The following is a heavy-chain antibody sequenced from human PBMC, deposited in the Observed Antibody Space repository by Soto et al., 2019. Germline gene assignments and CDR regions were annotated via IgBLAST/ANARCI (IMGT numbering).Heavy chain of an antibody. CDR3: ARFLGWLAEGYYLYHCLDV. CDR1: GFTFSSYA. J-gene: IGHJ6*02. V-gene: IGHV3-23*01. CDR2: ISDSGDIT. Sequence: EVQLLESGGGLVQPGGSLRLSCAASGFTFSSYAMHWVRQAPGQGLEWVSGISDSGDITYYADSVRGRFTISRDNSKNTLYVQMKSLRVDDTAVYYCARFLGWLAEGYYLYHCLDVWGQGTTVTVSS. D-gene: IGHD1-26*01.